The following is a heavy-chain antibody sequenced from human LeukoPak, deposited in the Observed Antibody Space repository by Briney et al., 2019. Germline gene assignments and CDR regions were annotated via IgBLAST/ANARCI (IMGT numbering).Heavy chain of an antibody. J-gene: IGHJ6*02. CDR1: GFTFDDYA. CDR2: ISGSGGST. Sequence: PGRSLRLSCAASGFTFDDYAMHWVRQAPGKGLEWVSGISGSGGSTYYADSVKGRFTISRDNSKNTLYLQMNSLRAEDTAVYYCAKRGLWFGDADGMDVWGQGTTVTVSS. V-gene: IGHV3-23*01. D-gene: IGHD3-10*01. CDR3: AKRGLWFGDADGMDV.